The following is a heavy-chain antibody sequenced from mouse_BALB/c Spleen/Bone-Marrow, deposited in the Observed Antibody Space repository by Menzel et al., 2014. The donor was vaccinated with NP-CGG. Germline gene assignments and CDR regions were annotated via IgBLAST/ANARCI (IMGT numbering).Heavy chain of an antibody. V-gene: IGHV5-9-3*01. CDR2: ISSGGSYT. CDR3: ARPPYYGSSEWYFDV. CDR1: GFTFSSYA. Sequence: DVQLQESGGGLVKPGGSLKLSCAASGFTFSSYAMSWVRQTPEKRLEWVATISSGGSYTYYPDSVKGRFTISRDNAKNTLYLQMSSLRSEDTAMYYCARPPYYGSSEWYFDVWGAGTTVTVSS. J-gene: IGHJ1*01. D-gene: IGHD1-1*01.